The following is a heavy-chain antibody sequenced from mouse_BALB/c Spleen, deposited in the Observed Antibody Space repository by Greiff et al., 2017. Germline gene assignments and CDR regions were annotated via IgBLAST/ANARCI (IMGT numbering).Heavy chain of an antibody. CDR3: ARGGGGTFAY. CDR1: GYAFSSSW. D-gene: IGHD4-1*01. J-gene: IGHJ3*01. V-gene: IGHV1-82*01. CDR2: IYPGDGDT. Sequence: QVQLQQSGPELVKPGASVKISCKASGYAFSSSWMNWVKQRPGHGLEWIGRIYPGDGDTNYNGKFKGKATLTADKSSSTAYMQLSSLTSVDSAVYFCARGGGGTFAYWGQGTLVTVSA.